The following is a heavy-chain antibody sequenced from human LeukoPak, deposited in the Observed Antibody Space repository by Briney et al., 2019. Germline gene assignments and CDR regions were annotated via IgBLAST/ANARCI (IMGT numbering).Heavy chain of an antibody. V-gene: IGHV3-43D*03. CDR3: AKDQIAAAVAYYFDY. J-gene: IGHJ4*02. Sequence: QPGGSLRLSCAASGFTFDDYAMHWVRQAPGKGLEWVSLISWDGGSTYYADSVKGRFTISRDNSKNSLYLQMNSLRAEDTALYYCAKDQIAAAVAYYFDYWGQGTLVTVSS. CDR2: ISWDGGST. D-gene: IGHD6-13*01. CDR1: GFTFDDYA.